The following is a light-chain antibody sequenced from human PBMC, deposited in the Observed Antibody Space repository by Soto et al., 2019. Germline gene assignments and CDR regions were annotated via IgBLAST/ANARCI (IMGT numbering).Light chain of an antibody. J-gene: IGLJ2*01. V-gene: IGLV2-23*01. CDR2: EGS. Sequence: QSVLTQPASVSGSPGQSITISCTGTSSDVGSYNLVSWYQQLPGKAPKLVIYEGSKRPSGVSDRFSGSKSGNTASLTISGLQAEDGADYYCFSFALINTLVFGGGTKLTVL. CDR3: FSFALINTLV. CDR1: SSDVGSYNL.